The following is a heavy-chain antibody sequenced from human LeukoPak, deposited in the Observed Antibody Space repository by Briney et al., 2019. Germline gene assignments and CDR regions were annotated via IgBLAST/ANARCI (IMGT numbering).Heavy chain of an antibody. CDR3: ARSSGSVSGWRYDAFDI. Sequence: GESLKISCKGSGSSFTSYWIGWVRRMPGKGLEWMGIIYPGDSDTRYSPSFQGQVTISADKSISTAYLQWSSLKASDTAMYYCARSSGSVSGWRYDAFDIWGQGTMVTVSS. D-gene: IGHD6-19*01. V-gene: IGHV5-51*01. CDR1: GSSFTSYW. J-gene: IGHJ3*02. CDR2: IYPGDSDT.